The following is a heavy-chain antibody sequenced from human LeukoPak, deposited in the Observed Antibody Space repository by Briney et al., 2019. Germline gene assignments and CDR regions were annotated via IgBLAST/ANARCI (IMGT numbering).Heavy chain of an antibody. V-gene: IGHV3-23*01. CDR3: AKRPQDGYNRFDY. D-gene: IGHD5-24*01. Sequence: GSLRLSXAASGFTFSSYAMSWVRQAPGKGLEWVSAISGSGGSTYYADSVKGRFTISRDNSKNTLYLQMNSLRAEDTAVYYCAKRPQDGYNRFDYWGQGTLVTVSS. CDR1: GFTFSSYA. CDR2: ISGSGGST. J-gene: IGHJ4*02.